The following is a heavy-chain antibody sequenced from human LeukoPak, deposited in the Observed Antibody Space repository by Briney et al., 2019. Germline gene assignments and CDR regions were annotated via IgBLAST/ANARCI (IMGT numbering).Heavy chain of an antibody. D-gene: IGHD3-22*01. CDR3: ARASYSYDINGWVPFDY. CDR2: IYYSGST. V-gene: IGHV4-39*07. Sequence: SETLSLTCTVSGGSISSSSYYWGWIRQPPGKGLEWIGSIYYSGSTYYNPSLKSRVTISVDTSKNQFSLRLSSVTAADTAVYYCARASYSYDINGWVPFDYWGQGTLVTVSS. CDR1: GGSISSSSYY. J-gene: IGHJ4*02.